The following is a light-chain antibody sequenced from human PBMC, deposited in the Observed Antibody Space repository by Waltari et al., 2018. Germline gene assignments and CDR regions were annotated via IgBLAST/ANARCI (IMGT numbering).Light chain of an antibody. J-gene: IGLJ3*02. CDR2: QNS. CDR1: RLGDIY. Sequence: SYELTQPPSFSLSPGQTPTITCSGDRLGDIYTSLHQQKPGQSPVLVIYQNSKRPSGIPELFTGSNSGNTATLTSSGTRAMAGADYYCQAWDSSAAWVFGGGTKLTVL. V-gene: IGLV3-1*01. CDR3: QAWDSSAAWV.